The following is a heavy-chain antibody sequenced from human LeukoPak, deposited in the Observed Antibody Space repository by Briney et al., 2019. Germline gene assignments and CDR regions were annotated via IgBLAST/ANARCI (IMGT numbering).Heavy chain of an antibody. Sequence: SETLSLTCTVSGGSISSYCWSWIRQPPGKGLEWIGRIYTSGSTNYNPSLKSRVTMSVDTSKNQFFLKVASVTAADTSVYYCATVGSSGFAYWGQGTLVTVSS. CDR2: IYTSGST. V-gene: IGHV4-4*07. D-gene: IGHD6-6*01. J-gene: IGHJ4*02. CDR1: GGSISSYC. CDR3: ATVGSSGFAY.